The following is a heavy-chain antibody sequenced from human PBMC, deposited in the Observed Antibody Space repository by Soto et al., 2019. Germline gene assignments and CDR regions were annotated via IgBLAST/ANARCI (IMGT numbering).Heavy chain of an antibody. CDR3: ARVTLKAGNWYDP. CDR2: MNPNSGDT. V-gene: IGHV1-2*02. D-gene: IGHD2-8*01. J-gene: IGHJ5*02. Sequence: ASVKVSCKASGYTFTGYFIHWVRQSPGQGLEWMGWMNPNSGDTSYAQKFQGRVSMTRNTSINTAYMELSRLTSDDTAVYYCARVTLKAGNWYDPWGQGTLVTVSS. CDR1: GYTFTGYF.